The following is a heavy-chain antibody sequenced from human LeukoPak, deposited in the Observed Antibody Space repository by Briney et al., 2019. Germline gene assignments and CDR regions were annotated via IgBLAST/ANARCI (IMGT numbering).Heavy chain of an antibody. CDR2: ISYDGSDK. CDR1: GFTFGTYG. CDR3: AKEESYFYGSMAY. Sequence: PGGSLRLSCAASGFTFGTYGMHWVRQAPGKGLEWVAVISYDGSDKYYADSVKGRFTISRDSSKSTLYLQMNSLRADDTAVYYCAKEESYFYGSMAYWGQGTLVTVSS. D-gene: IGHD3-10*01. J-gene: IGHJ4*02. V-gene: IGHV3-30*18.